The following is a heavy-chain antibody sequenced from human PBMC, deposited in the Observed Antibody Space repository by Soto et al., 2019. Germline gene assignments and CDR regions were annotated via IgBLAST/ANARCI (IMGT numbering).Heavy chain of an antibody. V-gene: IGHV4-31*03. D-gene: IGHD6-19*01. CDR2: IYYSGST. J-gene: IGHJ6*02. CDR3: ARAAGTDYYYYCGMDV. CDR1: GGSISSGGYY. Sequence: QVQLQESGPGLVKPSQTLSLTCTVSGGSISSGGYYWSWIRQHPGKGLEWIGYIYYSGSTYYNPSLMSRVTISVDTSKNQFSLKLSSVTAADTAVYYCARAAGTDYYYYCGMDVWGQGTTVTVSS.